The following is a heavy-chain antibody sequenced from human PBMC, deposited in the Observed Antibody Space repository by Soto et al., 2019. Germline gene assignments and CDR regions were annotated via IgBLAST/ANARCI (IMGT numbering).Heavy chain of an antibody. D-gene: IGHD6-25*01. Sequence: SETLSLTCTASGGSITSSSHFWGWVRQPPGKGLEWIGTIYFTGNTYYTPSLKSRLTMSIDTSKNEFSLRLNSVTAADTAVYYCAGQTFTIAAASYGRSNWFDPWGPGTLVTVSS. V-gene: IGHV4-39*01. CDR1: GGSITSSSHF. CDR2: IYFTGNT. CDR3: AGQTFTIAAASYGRSNWFDP. J-gene: IGHJ5*02.